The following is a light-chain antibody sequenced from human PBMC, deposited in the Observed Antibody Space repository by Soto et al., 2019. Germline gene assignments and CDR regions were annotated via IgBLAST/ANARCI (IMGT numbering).Light chain of an antibody. V-gene: IGKV1-39*01. Sequence: DIQMTQSPSSLSASVEDRVTNTCRASQSIISYLNWYQQKPGKAPKLLIYAASSLQSGVPSRFSGSGSGTDFTLTISSLQPEDFATYYCQQSYSTPRITFGQGTRLEIK. J-gene: IGKJ5*01. CDR1: QSIISY. CDR2: AAS. CDR3: QQSYSTPRIT.